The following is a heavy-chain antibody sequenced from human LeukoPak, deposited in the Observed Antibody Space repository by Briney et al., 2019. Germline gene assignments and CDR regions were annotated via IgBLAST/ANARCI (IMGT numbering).Heavy chain of an antibody. Sequence: SVKVSCKASGGTFSSYAISWARQAPGQGLEWMGGIIPIFGTANYAQKFQGRVTITADKSTSTAYMELSSLRSDDTAVYYCARGGYSSSWVFDYWGQGTLVTVSS. D-gene: IGHD6-13*01. CDR2: IIPIFGTA. CDR1: GGTFSSYA. CDR3: ARGGYSSSWVFDY. V-gene: IGHV1-69*06. J-gene: IGHJ4*02.